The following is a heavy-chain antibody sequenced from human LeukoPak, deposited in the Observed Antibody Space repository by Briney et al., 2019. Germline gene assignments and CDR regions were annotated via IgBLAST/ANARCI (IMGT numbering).Heavy chain of an antibody. D-gene: IGHD1-26*01. CDR1: GYTFTGYY. CDR2: INPNSGGT. V-gene: IGHV1-2*06. J-gene: IGHJ4*02. CDR3: ALGRALADYYFDY. Sequence: ASVKVSCKASGYTFTGYYMHWVRQAPGQGLEWMGRINPNSGGTNYAQKFQGRVTMTRDTSISTAYMELSRLRSEDTAVYYCALGRALADYYFDYWGQGTLVTVSS.